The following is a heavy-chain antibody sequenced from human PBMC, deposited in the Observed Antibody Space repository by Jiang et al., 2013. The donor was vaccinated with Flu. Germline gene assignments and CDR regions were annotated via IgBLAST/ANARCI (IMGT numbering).Heavy chain of an antibody. CDR2: IYYSGST. J-gene: IGHJ6*02. Sequence: TVSGGSISSYYWSWIRQPPGKGLEWIGYIYYSGSTNXNPSLKSRVTISVDTSKNQFSLKLSSVTAADTAVYYCARAPRGYSYGYDYYYGMDVWGQGTTVTVSS. CDR3: ARAPRGYSYGYDYYYGMDV. V-gene: IGHV4-59*01. D-gene: IGHD5-18*01. CDR1: GGSISSYY.